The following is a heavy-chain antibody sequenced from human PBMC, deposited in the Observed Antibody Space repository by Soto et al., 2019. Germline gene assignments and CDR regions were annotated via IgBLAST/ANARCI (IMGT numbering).Heavy chain of an antibody. CDR1: GFTFSSYG. V-gene: IGHV3-33*01. J-gene: IGHJ3*01. D-gene: IGHD6-19*01. CDR3: ARDEWQWLVLYAFDF. CDR2: IWYDGSNK. Sequence: QVQLVESGGGVVQPGRSLRLSCAASGFTFSSYGMHWVRQAPGKGLEWVAVIWYDGSNKYYADSVKGRFTISRDNSKNAMYMQMNHLRAEDTDVYDGARDEWQWLVLYAFDFWGQGTMVTVSS.